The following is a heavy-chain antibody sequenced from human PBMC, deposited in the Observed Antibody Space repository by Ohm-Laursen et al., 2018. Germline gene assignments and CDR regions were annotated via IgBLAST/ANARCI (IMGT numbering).Heavy chain of an antibody. J-gene: IGHJ6*02. D-gene: IGHD3-16*01. CDR3: ARGSLNGLDV. CDR1: GFTISNNY. V-gene: IGHV3-74*01. Sequence: SLRLSCAASGFTISNNYMNWVRQAPGKGLEWVSRADSGGSATSYADSVKGRFTISRDNAKNTLYLQMNSLRAEDTAVYYCARGSLNGLDVWGQGTTVTVSS. CDR2: ADSGGSAT.